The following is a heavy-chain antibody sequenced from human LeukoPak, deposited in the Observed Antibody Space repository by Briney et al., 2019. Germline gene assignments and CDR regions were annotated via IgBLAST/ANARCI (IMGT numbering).Heavy chain of an antibody. CDR3: ANSIDFDYGDYYFDY. CDR1: GFTVSSNY. Sequence: GSLRLSCVASGFTVSSNYMSWVRQPPGKGREWIGRIYTSGSTNYNPSLKSRVTISLDTSKNQFSLKLSSVTAADTAVYYCANSIDFDYGDYYFDYWGQGALVTISS. J-gene: IGHJ4*02. D-gene: IGHD4-17*01. V-gene: IGHV4-4*07. CDR2: IYTSGST.